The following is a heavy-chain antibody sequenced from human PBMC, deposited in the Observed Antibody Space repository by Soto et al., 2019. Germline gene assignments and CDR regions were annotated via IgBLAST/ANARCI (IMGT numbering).Heavy chain of an antibody. J-gene: IGHJ6*03. CDR3: ARDLTHYYGSGSYDYYYYMDV. CDR2: ISAYNGNK. V-gene: IGHV1-18*01. Sequence: QVQLVQSGAEVKKPGASVKVSCKASGYTFTSYGISWVRQAPGQGLEWMGWISAYNGNKNYAQKLQGRVTMTTDTSTSTAYMELRSLRSDDTAVYYCARDLTHYYGSGSYDYYYYMDVWGKGTTVTVSS. CDR1: GYTFTSYG. D-gene: IGHD3-10*01.